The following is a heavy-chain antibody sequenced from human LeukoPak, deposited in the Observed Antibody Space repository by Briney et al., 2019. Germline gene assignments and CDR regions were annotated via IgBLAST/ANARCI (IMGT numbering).Heavy chain of an antibody. CDR1: GYTFTGYY. CDR2: INPNSGGT. D-gene: IGHD6-19*01. J-gene: IGHJ3*02. Sequence: ASVKVSCKASGYTFTGYYMHWVRQAPGQGLEWMGWINPNSGGTNYAQKFQGWVTMTRDTSISTAYMELSRLRSDDTAVYYCARVQYSSGWGAFDIWGQGTMVTVSS. CDR3: ARVQYSSGWGAFDI. V-gene: IGHV1-2*04.